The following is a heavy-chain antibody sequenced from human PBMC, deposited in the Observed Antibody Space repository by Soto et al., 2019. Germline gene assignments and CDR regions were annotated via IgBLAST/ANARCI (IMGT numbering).Heavy chain of an antibody. CDR1: GGSVSSGSDY. J-gene: IGHJ5*02. Sequence: PSETLSLTCTVSGGSVSSGSDYWSWIRQPPGKGLEWIGYIYYSGSTNYNPSLKSRVTISVDTSKNQFSLKLSSVTAADTAVYYCARARRGYSYAWGQGTLVTVSS. D-gene: IGHD5-18*01. CDR3: ARARRGYSYA. V-gene: IGHV4-61*01. CDR2: IYYSGST.